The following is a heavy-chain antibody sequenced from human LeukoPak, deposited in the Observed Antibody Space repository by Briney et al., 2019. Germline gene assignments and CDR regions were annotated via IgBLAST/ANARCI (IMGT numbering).Heavy chain of an antibody. CDR3: ATADCSSTSCYGAHNWFDP. CDR2: IIPIFGTA. V-gene: IGHV1-69*01. D-gene: IGHD2-2*01. J-gene: IGHJ5*02. CDR1: GGTFSSYA. Sequence: GSSVKVSCKASGGTFSSYAISWVRQAPGQGLEWMGGIIPIFGTANYAQKFQGRVTITADESTSTAYMELSSLRSEDTAVYYCATADCSSTSCYGAHNWFDPWGQGTLVTVSS.